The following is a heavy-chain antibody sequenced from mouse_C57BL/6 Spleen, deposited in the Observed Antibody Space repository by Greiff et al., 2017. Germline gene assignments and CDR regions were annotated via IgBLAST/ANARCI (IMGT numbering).Heavy chain of an antibody. D-gene: IGHD2-4*01. CDR1: GYTFTSYW. V-gene: IGHV1-55*01. CDR3: ARWAYDYDAGCVAY. CDR2: IYPGSGST. J-gene: IGHJ3*01. Sequence: VQLQQPGAELVKPGASVKMSCKASGYTFTSYWITWVKQRPGQGLEWIGDIYPGSGSTNYNEKFKSKATLTVDTSSSTAYLQLSSLTSEDSADYYCARWAYDYDAGCVAYWGQGTPVTVSA.